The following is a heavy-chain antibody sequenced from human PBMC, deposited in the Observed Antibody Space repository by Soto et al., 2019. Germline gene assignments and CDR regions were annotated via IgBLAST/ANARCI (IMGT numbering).Heavy chain of an antibody. D-gene: IGHD3-10*01. V-gene: IGHV3-30-3*01. CDR2: ISYGGVNK. Sequence: QVQLVESGGGVVQPGGSLRLSCAASGFTFSTSVMHWVRQAPGKGLEWMAIISYGGVNKYYADSVKGRFTISRDISEITLYLQMNSLRTEDTAVYYCASEEFEDGRCHFDYWGQGTLVSVSS. CDR3: ASEEFEDGRCHFDY. J-gene: IGHJ4*02. CDR1: GFTFSTSV.